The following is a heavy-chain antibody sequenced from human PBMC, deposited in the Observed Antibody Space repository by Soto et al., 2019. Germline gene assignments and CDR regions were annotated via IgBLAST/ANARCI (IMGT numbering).Heavy chain of an antibody. J-gene: IGHJ4*02. D-gene: IGHD3-10*01. Sequence: QVQLQESGPGLVKPSQTLSLTCTVSGGSISSGDYYWSWIRQPPGKGLEWIGYIYYSGSTYYNPSLKSRVTXSLXTSTNQFSLKLSSVTAADTAVYYCARAQGSGFLVSWGQGTLVTVSS. CDR2: IYYSGST. CDR3: ARAQGSGFLVS. CDR1: GGSISSGDYY. V-gene: IGHV4-30-4*01.